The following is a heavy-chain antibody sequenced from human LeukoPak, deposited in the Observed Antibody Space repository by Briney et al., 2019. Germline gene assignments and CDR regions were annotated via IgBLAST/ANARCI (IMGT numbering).Heavy chain of an antibody. CDR3: ARAQSGYPPDY. V-gene: IGHV3-30*03. Sequence: PGRSLRLSCAASGFMFSNYGMQWVRQAPGKGLEWVALMSYDGNTKYYADSVKGRFTVSRDNPKNTLYVQMNSLRAEDTAVYYCARAQSGYPPDYWGQGTLVAVSS. J-gene: IGHJ4*02. CDR2: MSYDGNTK. CDR1: GFMFSNYG. D-gene: IGHD3-9*01.